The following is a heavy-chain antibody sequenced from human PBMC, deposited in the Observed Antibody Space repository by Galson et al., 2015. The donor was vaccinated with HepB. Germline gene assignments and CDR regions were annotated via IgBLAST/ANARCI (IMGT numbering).Heavy chain of an antibody. Sequence: SEPLSLTCAVSGGSISSGNWWSWVRQPPGKGLEWIGEIYHSGTANYNPSLESRGTISLDKSENQISLKLTSVTAADTAVYYCARHVGVPGTRGFDYWGQGTLVTVSS. V-gene: IGHV4-4*02. CDR1: GGSISSGNW. CDR3: ARHVGVPGTRGFDY. J-gene: IGHJ4*02. CDR2: IYHSGTA. D-gene: IGHD2-2*01.